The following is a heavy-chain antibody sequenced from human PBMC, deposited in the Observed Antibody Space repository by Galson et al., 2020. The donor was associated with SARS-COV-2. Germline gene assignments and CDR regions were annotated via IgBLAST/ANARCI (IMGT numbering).Heavy chain of an antibody. J-gene: IGHJ2*01. CDR3: ASPKNKFWYYDF. V-gene: IGHV4-39*01. CDR1: GDPVSISSYY. Sequence: AETLSLTGTVSGDPVSISSYYWAWIRQPPGKGLERTGSMYYGGSTYSSQSLESRATIAIDTSKNQFFQKLTSVTAADTAVYFCASPKNKFWYYDFWGRGTLVTVSS. CDR2: MYYGGST.